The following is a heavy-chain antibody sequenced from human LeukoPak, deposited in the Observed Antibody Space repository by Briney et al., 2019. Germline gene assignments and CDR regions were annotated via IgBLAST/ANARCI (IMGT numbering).Heavy chain of an antibody. V-gene: IGHV4-59*08. J-gene: IGHJ4*02. CDR1: GGSISSYY. CDR2: FYYSGST. CDR3: ARLGAYFDY. Sequence: SETLSLTCTVSGGSISSYYWSWIRQPPGKGLEWIGYFYYSGSTNYNPSLKSRVTISVDTSKNQFSLNLSSVTAADTAVYYCARLGAYFDYWGQGTLVTVSS. D-gene: IGHD3-16*01.